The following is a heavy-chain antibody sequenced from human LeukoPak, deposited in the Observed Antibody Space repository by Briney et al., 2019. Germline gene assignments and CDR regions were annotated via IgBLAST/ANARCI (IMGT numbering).Heavy chain of an antibody. J-gene: IGHJ4*02. D-gene: IGHD3-3*01. CDR2: IYHTGST. CDR3: ATQPFRVVRGFDY. Sequence: PSETLSLTCSVSGDSISGNIFYWTWIRQAPGKGLEWIGNIYHTGSTYYNPSLKSRVTISVDTSKNQFSLNLTSVTAADTAVYYCATQPFRVVRGFDYWGQGTLVTVSS. CDR1: GDSISGNIFY. V-gene: IGHV4-39*01.